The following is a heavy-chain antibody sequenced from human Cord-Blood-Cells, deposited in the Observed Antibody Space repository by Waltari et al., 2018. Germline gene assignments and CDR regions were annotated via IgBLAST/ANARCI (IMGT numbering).Heavy chain of an antibody. J-gene: IGHJ6*03. CDR2: IIPIFGTA. D-gene: IGHD2-2*01. CDR1: GGTFSSYA. Sequence: QVQLVQSGAEVTKPGSSVKVSCKASGGTFSSYAIRWVGQAPGQGPEWMGGIIPIFGTANYAQKFQGRVTITADESTSTAYMELSSLRSEDTAVYYCASSLGYCSSTSCYYYYYMDVWGKGTTVTVSS. CDR3: ASSLGYCSSTSCYYYYYMDV. V-gene: IGHV1-69*01.